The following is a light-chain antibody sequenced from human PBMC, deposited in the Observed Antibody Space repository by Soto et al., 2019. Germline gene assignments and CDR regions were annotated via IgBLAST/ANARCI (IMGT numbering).Light chain of an antibody. Sequence: DIPMTQSPSTLSASVGDRVTVTCRASQSISSWLAWYQQKPGKAPKLLIFDASSLESGVPSRFSGSGSGTEFTLTISSLQPDDFATYYCQHYNTYSWTFGQGTNVEIK. CDR1: QSISSW. V-gene: IGKV1-5*01. CDR2: DAS. J-gene: IGKJ1*01. CDR3: QHYNTYSWT.